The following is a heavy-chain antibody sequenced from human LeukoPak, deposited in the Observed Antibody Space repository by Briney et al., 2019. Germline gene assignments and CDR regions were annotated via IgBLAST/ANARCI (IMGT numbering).Heavy chain of an antibody. Sequence: EASVKVSCKASGYSFTYYPLNWVRHTPGQELEWMGWISTSTGNPTYAQGFTGRFVFSLDTSVSTAYLQISNLKADDTAVYYCARGSGGLIEDFWGQGTLVTVSS. D-gene: IGHD2-15*01. CDR3: ARGSGGLIEDF. J-gene: IGHJ4*02. V-gene: IGHV7-4-1*02. CDR1: GYSFTYYP. CDR2: ISTSTGNP.